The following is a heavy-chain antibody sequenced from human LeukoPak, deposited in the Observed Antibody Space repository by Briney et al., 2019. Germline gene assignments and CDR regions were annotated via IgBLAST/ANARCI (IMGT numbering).Heavy chain of an antibody. J-gene: IGHJ4*02. Sequence: PSETLSLTCTVSGGSISSGSYYWSWIRQPAGKGLEWIGRIYTSGSTNYNPSLKSRVTISVDTSKNQFSLKLSSVTAADTAVYYCATHCGGDCYSWDWDYWGQGTLVTVSS. D-gene: IGHD2-21*01. V-gene: IGHV4-61*02. CDR3: ATHCGGDCYSWDWDY. CDR1: GGSISSGSYY. CDR2: IYTSGST.